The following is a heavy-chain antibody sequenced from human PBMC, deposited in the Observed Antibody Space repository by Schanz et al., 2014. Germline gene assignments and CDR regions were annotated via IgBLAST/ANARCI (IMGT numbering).Heavy chain of an antibody. CDR1: GFTFSSYA. Sequence: EVQLLESGGGLVQPGGSLRLSCAASGFTFSSYAMSWVRQAPGEGLEWVSGLSGSGGSTYYADSVKGRFTIARDNSKNTLYLQMSNLRAENTAVYYCAKQIKDDIVTGTRIWGQGTLVSVSS. D-gene: IGHD3-9*01. V-gene: IGHV3-23*01. CDR2: LSGSGGST. J-gene: IGHJ4*02. CDR3: AKQIKDDIVTGTRI.